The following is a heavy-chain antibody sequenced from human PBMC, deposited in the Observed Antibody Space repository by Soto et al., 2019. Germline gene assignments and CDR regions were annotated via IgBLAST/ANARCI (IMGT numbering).Heavy chain of an antibody. CDR3: ARGGVVVAATLFDY. Sequence: PSETLSLTCTVSGGSISSGGYYWSWIRQHPGKGLEWIGYIYYSGSTYYNPSLKSRVTISVDTSKNQFSLKLSSVTAADTAVYYCARGGVVVAATLFDYWGQGTLVTVSS. CDR1: GGSISSGGYY. D-gene: IGHD2-15*01. V-gene: IGHV4-31*03. CDR2: IYYSGST. J-gene: IGHJ4*02.